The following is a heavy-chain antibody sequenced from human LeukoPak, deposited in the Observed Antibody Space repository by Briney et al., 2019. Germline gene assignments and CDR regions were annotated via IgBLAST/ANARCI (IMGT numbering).Heavy chain of an antibody. D-gene: IGHD4-17*01. CDR3: ARDMYNPYGDSPFDY. J-gene: IGHJ4*02. CDR1: GFTFDDYG. Sequence: PGGSLRLSCAASGFTFDDYGMSWVRQAPGEGLEWVSGINWNGGSTGYADSVKGRFTISRDNAKNSLYLQMNSLRAEDTALYYCARDMYNPYGDSPFDYWGQGTLVTVSS. CDR2: INWNGGST. V-gene: IGHV3-20*04.